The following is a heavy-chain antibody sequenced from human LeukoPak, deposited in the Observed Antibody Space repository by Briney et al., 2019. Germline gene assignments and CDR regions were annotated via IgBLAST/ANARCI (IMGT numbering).Heavy chain of an antibody. D-gene: IGHD3-10*01. CDR1: GYTFTGYY. J-gene: IGHJ4*02. Sequence: GASVKVSCKASGYTFTGYYMHWVRQAPGQGLEWMGWINPNSGGTNYAQKFQGRVTMTRDTSISTAYTELSRLRSDDTAVYYCARDLGYYYGSGSFDYWGQGTLVTVSS. CDR3: ARDLGYYYGSGSFDY. V-gene: IGHV1-2*02. CDR2: INPNSGGT.